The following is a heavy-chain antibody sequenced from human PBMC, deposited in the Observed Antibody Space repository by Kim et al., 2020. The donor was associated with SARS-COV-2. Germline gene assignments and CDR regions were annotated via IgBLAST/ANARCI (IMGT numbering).Heavy chain of an antibody. CDR2: INAGNGNT. V-gene: IGHV1-3*01. J-gene: IGHJ4*02. CDR1: GYTFTSYA. CDR3: ARDLSMITFGGVIVMRSHHFDY. Sequence: ASVKVSCKASGYTFTSYAMHWVRQAPGQRLEWMGWINAGNGNTKYSQKFQGRVTITRDTSASTAYMELSSLRSEDTAVYYCARDLSMITFGGVIVMRSHHFDYWGQGTLVTVSS. D-gene: IGHD3-16*02.